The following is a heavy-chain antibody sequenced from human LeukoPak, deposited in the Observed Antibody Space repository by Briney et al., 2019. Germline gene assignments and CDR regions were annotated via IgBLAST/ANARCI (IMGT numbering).Heavy chain of an antibody. CDR2: VSYDGSNK. Sequence: GGSLRLSCAASGFTFSSYAMHWVRQAPGKGLEWVAVVSYDGSNKYYADSVKGRFTISRDNSKNTLYLQMNSLRAEDTAVYYCARDDLYYGSGSYYKMGFDYWGQGTLVTVSS. J-gene: IGHJ4*02. D-gene: IGHD3-10*01. CDR3: ARDDLYYGSGSYYKMGFDY. CDR1: GFTFSSYA. V-gene: IGHV3-30-3*01.